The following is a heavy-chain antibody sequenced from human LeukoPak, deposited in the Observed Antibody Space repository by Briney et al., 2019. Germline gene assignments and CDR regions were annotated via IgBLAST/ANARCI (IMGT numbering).Heavy chain of an antibody. CDR1: GFTFSSYG. CDR2: ISYDGSNK. Sequence: GRSLRLSCAASGFTFSSYGMHWVRQAPGKGLEWVAVISYDGSNKYYADSVKGRFTISRDNSKKTVYLQMNSLRVEDTAVYYCARDAAFYYGSGRFQHWGQGTLVIVSS. D-gene: IGHD3-10*01. CDR3: ARDAAFYYGSGRFQH. J-gene: IGHJ1*01. V-gene: IGHV3-30*03.